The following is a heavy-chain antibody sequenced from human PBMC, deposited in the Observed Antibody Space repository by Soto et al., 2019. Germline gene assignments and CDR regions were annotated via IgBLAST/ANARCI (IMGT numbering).Heavy chain of an antibody. D-gene: IGHD2-15*01. Sequence: TLSLTCTVSGGSISSGYYYWSWIRQPPGKGLEWIGHIYYSGSTYYNPSLKSRVTISVDTSKNQFSLKLSSVTAADTAVYYCARDQGYCSGGSCHGENYYYYGMDVWGQGTTVTVSS. CDR2: IYYSGST. J-gene: IGHJ6*02. V-gene: IGHV4-30-4*01. CDR3: ARDQGYCSGGSCHGENYYYYGMDV. CDR1: GGSISSGYYY.